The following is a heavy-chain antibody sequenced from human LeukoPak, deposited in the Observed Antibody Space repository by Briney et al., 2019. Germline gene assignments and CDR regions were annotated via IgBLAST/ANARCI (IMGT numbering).Heavy chain of an antibody. CDR2: ISTSGDYT. CDR1: GFTFSDYY. CDR3: ARGHYGLDV. J-gene: IGHJ6*02. Sequence: PGGSLRLSCAASGFTFSDYYMTWIRLAPGKGLEWVSYISTSGDYTNYADSVMGRYTMSRDNARSSLYLQMSSLRDEDTAVYYCARGHYGLDVWGQGTTVTVSS. V-gene: IGHV3-11*05.